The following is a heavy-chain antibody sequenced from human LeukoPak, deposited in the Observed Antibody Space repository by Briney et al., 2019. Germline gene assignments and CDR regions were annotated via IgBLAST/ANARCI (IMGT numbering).Heavy chain of an antibody. Sequence: PSETLSLTCTVSGDSISKSSHYWVWIRQPPGKGLEWIGSIHYSGSTYYNPSLKSRVAKSIDTSKNQFSLKLSSVTAADTAVYYCARLRSGSSLNSWGQGTLVTVSS. V-gene: IGHV4-39*01. CDR2: IHYSGST. D-gene: IGHD3-10*01. CDR3: ARLRSGSSLNS. J-gene: IGHJ4*02. CDR1: GDSISKSSHY.